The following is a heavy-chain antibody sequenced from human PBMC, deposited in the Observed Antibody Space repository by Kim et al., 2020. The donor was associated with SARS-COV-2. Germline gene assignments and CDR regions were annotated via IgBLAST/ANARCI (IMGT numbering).Heavy chain of an antibody. CDR3: ARRIRSSGCNWAFDY. V-gene: IGHV3-21*01. Sequence: DSVRGRVTISRDNAKNSLYLQMNSLGAEDTAIYFCARRIRSSGCNWAFDYWGQGTPVTVSS. D-gene: IGHD7-27*01. J-gene: IGHJ4*02.